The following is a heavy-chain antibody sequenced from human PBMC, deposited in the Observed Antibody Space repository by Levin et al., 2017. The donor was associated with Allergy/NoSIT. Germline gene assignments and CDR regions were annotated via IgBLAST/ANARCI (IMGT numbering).Heavy chain of an antibody. J-gene: IGHJ4*02. CDR1: GYTFTGYQ. CDR2: INPNTGDT. CDR3: ARDERVVETAMGY. D-gene: IGHD2-21*02. V-gene: IGHV1-2*02. Sequence: ASVKVSCKTSGYTFTGYQIHWVRQAPGQGLEWMGWINPNTGDTSYAKNFEARVTMTRDTSISTAYMYLSSLRPDDTAVYYCARDERVVETAMGYWGQGTPVTVSS.